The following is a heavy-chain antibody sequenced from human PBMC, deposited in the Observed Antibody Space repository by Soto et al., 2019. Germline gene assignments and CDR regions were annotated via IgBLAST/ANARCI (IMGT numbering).Heavy chain of an antibody. CDR2: ISSTTNYI. J-gene: IGHJ4*02. CDR1: GFTFTRYS. CDR3: ARESEDLPSNFDN. V-gene: IGHV3-21*06. Sequence: GGSLRLSCAASGFTFTRYSMNWVRQAPGKGLEWVSSISSTTNYIYYGDSMKGRFTISRDNAKNSLYLEMNSLRAEDTAVYYCARESEDLPSNFDNSGLGTLVTVSS.